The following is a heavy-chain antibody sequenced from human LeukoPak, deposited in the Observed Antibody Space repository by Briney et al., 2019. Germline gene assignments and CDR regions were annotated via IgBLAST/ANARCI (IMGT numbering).Heavy chain of an antibody. Sequence: GGSLRLSCAASGFTFSSHSLNWVRQAPGKGLEWVSYISSSSTTIYYADSVKGRFTISRDGAKSSLYLQMNSLRAEDTAVYYCASTWLLTYGVAFDYWGQGTLVTVSS. D-gene: IGHD3-22*01. CDR1: GFTFSSHS. CDR2: ISSSSTTI. J-gene: IGHJ4*02. CDR3: ASTWLLTYGVAFDY. V-gene: IGHV3-48*01.